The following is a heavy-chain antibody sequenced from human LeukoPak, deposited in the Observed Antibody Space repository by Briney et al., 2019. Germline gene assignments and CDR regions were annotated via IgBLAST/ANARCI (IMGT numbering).Heavy chain of an antibody. Sequence: SETLSLTCTVSGGSITTYYWSWIRQPPEKGLEWIAYIVDSGSTSYNPSLRSRATISLDTSKNQFSLKLDSVTAADTAVYFCVSQVHGSSVTYWGQGTLVTVSS. J-gene: IGHJ4*02. D-gene: IGHD6-13*01. V-gene: IGHV4-59*01. CDR1: GGSITTYY. CDR3: VSQVHGSSVTY. CDR2: IVDSGST.